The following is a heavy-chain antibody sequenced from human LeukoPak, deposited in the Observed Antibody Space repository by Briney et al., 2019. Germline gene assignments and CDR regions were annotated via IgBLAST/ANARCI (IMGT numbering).Heavy chain of an antibody. D-gene: IGHD3-22*01. CDR2: IYSGGST. CDR3: ASSQYYYDSSGYYYPGGFDY. Sequence: GGSLRLSCAASGFTVSSNYMSWVRQAPGKGLEWVSVIYSGGSTYYADSMKGRFTISRDNSKNTLYLQMNSLRAEDTAVYYCASSQYYYDSSGYYYPGGFDYWGQGTLVTVSS. CDR1: GFTVSSNY. J-gene: IGHJ4*02. V-gene: IGHV3-66*01.